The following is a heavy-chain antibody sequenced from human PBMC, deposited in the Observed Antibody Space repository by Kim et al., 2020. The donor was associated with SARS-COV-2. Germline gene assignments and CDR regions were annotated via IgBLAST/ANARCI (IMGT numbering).Heavy chain of an antibody. D-gene: IGHD3-22*01. V-gene: IGHV3-49*02. CDR3: SRSITMIVVFITSTLDY. J-gene: IGHJ4*02. Sequence: VKGRFTISRDDSKSITYLQMKSLKTEDTALYYCSRSITMIVVFITSTLDYWGQGTLVTVSS.